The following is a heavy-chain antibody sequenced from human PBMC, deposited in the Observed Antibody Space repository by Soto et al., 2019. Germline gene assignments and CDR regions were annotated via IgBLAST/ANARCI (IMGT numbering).Heavy chain of an antibody. CDR2: IWYDGSNK. CDR3: ARDDTVTTIDH. V-gene: IGHV3-33*01. J-gene: IGHJ4*02. D-gene: IGHD4-17*01. Sequence: QVQLVESGGGVVQPGRSLRLSCAASGFTFSSYGMHWVRQAPGKGLEWVAVIWYDGSNKYYADSVKGRFTISRDNSKNTLYLQMNSLRAEDTAVYYCARDDTVTTIDHWGQGTLVTVSS. CDR1: GFTFSSYG.